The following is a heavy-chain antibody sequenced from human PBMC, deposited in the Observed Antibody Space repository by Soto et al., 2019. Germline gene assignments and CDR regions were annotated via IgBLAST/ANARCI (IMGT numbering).Heavy chain of an antibody. Sequence: EVQLVESGGGLVQPGGSLKLSCAASGFTFSGSAMHWVRQASGKGLEWVGRIRSKANSYATAYAASVKGRFTISRDDSKNTAYLQMNSLKTDDTAVYYCWVGATDYWGQGTLVTVSS. CDR3: WVGATDY. D-gene: IGHD1-26*01. CDR1: GFTFSGSA. J-gene: IGHJ4*02. V-gene: IGHV3-73*01. CDR2: IRSKANSYAT.